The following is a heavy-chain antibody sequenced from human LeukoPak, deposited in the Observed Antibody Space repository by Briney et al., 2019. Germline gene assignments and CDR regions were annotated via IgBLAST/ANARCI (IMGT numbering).Heavy chain of an antibody. Sequence: GESLKISCKGSGYSFTSYWIGWVRQMPGKGLEWMGIIYPGDSDTRYSPSFQGQVTISADKPISTAYLQWSSLKAPDTAMYYCARTTMVRGVTRHFDYWGQGTLVTVSS. J-gene: IGHJ4*02. CDR3: ARTTMVRGVTRHFDY. CDR1: GYSFTSYW. CDR2: IYPGDSDT. D-gene: IGHD3-10*01. V-gene: IGHV5-51*04.